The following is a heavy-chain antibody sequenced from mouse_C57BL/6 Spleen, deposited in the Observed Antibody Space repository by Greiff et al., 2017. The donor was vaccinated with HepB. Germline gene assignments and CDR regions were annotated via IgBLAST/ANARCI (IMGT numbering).Heavy chain of an antibody. Sequence: SGPGILQSSQPLSLTCSFSGFSLSTSGMGVSWIRQPSGKGLEWLAHIYWDDDKRYNPSLKSRLTISKDTSRNQVFLKITSVDTADTATYYCARRGITTGAMDYWGQGTSVTVSS. V-gene: IGHV8-12*01. CDR3: ARRGITTGAMDY. CDR1: GFSLSTSGMG. D-gene: IGHD1-1*01. CDR2: IYWDDDK. J-gene: IGHJ4*01.